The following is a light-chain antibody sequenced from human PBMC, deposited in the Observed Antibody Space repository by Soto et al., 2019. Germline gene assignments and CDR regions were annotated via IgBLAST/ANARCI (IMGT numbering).Light chain of an antibody. CDR2: DAF. Sequence: DIQMTQSPSSLSASVGDSVTITCQASQDISNYLNWFQQKPGKAPKLLIYDAFNLKRGVPSRFSGSGSGTDFSFTISSLQPEDTATYYCQLYDDPRGFTFGPGTKVDVK. J-gene: IGKJ3*01. V-gene: IGKV1-33*01. CDR1: QDISNY. CDR3: QLYDDPRGFT.